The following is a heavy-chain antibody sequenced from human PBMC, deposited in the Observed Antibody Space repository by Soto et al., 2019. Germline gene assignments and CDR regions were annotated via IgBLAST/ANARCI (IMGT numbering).Heavy chain of an antibody. Sequence: QVQLVQSGAEVKKPGASVKVSCKASGYTFTNYGFTWVRQAPGQGLEWMGWISAYNGNTNYAQKLQGRVTMTTDTATSTADTEKSSLTSDDTAVYSCATSFYGSGTPYYYGMDVWGQGTTVTVSS. CDR2: ISAYNGNT. J-gene: IGHJ6*02. CDR1: GYTFTNYG. V-gene: IGHV1-18*01. CDR3: ATSFYGSGTPYYYGMDV. D-gene: IGHD3-10*01.